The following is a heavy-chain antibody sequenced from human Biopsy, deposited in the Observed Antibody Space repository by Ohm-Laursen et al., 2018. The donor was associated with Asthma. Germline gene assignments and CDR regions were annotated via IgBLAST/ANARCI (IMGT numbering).Heavy chain of an antibody. J-gene: IGHJ4*02. CDR3: ARMISYYHEMRAPFFDY. Sequence: SSVKVSCKASGDSFNNFAISWVRQAPGQGLEWMGGLIPVLGTPDHAQMFEGRVTITADESTSTAYMELSSLRSEDTAVYYCARMISYYHEMRAPFFDYWGQGTLVTVSS. CDR1: GDSFNNFA. D-gene: IGHD3-22*01. CDR2: LIPVLGTP. V-gene: IGHV1-69*01.